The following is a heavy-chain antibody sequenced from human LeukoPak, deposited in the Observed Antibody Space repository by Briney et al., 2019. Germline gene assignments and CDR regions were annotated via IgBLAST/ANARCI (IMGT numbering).Heavy chain of an antibody. J-gene: IGHJ5*02. CDR1: GYSFTSYW. CDR2: IYPGDSDT. D-gene: IGHD3-9*01. Sequence: GEPLKISCKGSGYSFTSYWIGWVRQIPGKGLEWMGIIYPGDSDTRYSPSFQGQVTISAAKSISTAYLQWSSLKASATAMYYSAIHGRYYDILTGYYGWFDPWGQGTLVTVSS. V-gene: IGHV5-51*01. CDR3: AIHGRYYDILTGYYGWFDP.